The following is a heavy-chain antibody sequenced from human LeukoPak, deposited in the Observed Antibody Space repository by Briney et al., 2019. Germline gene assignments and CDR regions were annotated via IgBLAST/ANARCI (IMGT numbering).Heavy chain of an antibody. CDR2: ISSSSSYI. J-gene: IGHJ4*02. V-gene: IGHV3-21*01. CDR1: GFTFSSYS. D-gene: IGHD6-6*01. Sequence: PGGSLRLFCAASGFTFSSYSMNWVRQAPGKGLEWVSSISSSSSYIYYADSVKGRFTISRDNAKNSLYLQMNSLRAEDTAVYYCARDRLAARRVYDYWGQGTLVTVSS. CDR3: ARDRLAARRVYDY.